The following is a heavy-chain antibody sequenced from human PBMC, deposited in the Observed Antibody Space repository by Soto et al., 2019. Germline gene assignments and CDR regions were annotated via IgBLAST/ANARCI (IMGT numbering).Heavy chain of an antibody. CDR3: ARARPKYYGMDV. D-gene: IGHD6-6*01. CDR2: INAGNGNT. V-gene: IGHV1-3*01. Sequence: ASVKVSCKASGYTFTSYAMHWVRQAPGQRLEWMGWINAGNGNTKYSQKFQGRVTITRDTSASTAYMELSSLRSEDTAVYYCARARPKYYGMDVWGQGTTVTVS. J-gene: IGHJ6*02. CDR1: GYTFTSYA.